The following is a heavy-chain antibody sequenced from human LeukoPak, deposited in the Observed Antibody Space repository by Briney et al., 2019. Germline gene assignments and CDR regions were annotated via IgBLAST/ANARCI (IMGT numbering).Heavy chain of an antibody. CDR3: SRGLSDVY. J-gene: IGHJ4*02. V-gene: IGHV4-34*01. CDR2: INHSGIT. CDR1: GGSFSGYY. Sequence: SETLSLTCGVYGGSFSGYYWTWIRQPPGKGLEWIGEINHSGITNYNPSLKSRVTISIDTSKSQFSLKLNSVTAADTAVYYCSRGLSDVYWGQGTLVTVSS.